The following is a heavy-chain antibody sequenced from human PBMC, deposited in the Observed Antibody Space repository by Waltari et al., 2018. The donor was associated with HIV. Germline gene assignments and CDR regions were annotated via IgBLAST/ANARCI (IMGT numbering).Heavy chain of an antibody. CDR2: IYYSGST. V-gene: IGHV4-39*01. CDR1: GGSISSSSYY. CDR3: ARHAGPDIVVVVAAKWSKVEAFDI. J-gene: IGHJ3*02. D-gene: IGHD2-15*01. Sequence: QLQLQESGPGLVKPSETLSLTCPVSGGSISSSSYYWGWIRQPPGKGLEWIGSIYYSGSTYYNPSLKSRVTISVDTSKNQFSLKLSSVTAADTAVYYCARHAGPDIVVVVAAKWSKVEAFDIWGQGTMVTVSS.